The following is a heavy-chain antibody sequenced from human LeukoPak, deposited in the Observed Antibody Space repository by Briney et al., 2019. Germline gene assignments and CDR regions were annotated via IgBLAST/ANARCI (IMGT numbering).Heavy chain of an antibody. V-gene: IGHV4-38-2*01. D-gene: IGHD2-15*01. J-gene: IGHJ3*01. Sequence: SETLSLTCAVSGYSISSGYYWGWIRQPPGKGLEWTGSVYHSGSTFYNPSLKSRVTISLDTSKNQLSLKLSSVTAADTAVYYCARQGGYCSGVSCYAMAFDVWGQGTMVTVSS. CDR3: ARQGGYCSGVSCYAMAFDV. CDR2: VYHSGST. CDR1: GYSISSGYY.